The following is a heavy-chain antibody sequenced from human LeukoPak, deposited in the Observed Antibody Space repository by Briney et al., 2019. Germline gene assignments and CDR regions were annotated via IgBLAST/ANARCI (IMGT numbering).Heavy chain of an antibody. Sequence: GGSLRLSCAASGFTFSSYAMHWVRQAPGKGLEYVSAISSNGGSTYYANSVKGRFTISRDNSKNTLYLQMNSLRAEDTAVYYCAKVIAAAGHPYYYYGMDVWGQGTTVTVSS. J-gene: IGHJ6*02. V-gene: IGHV3-64*01. CDR1: GFTFSSYA. D-gene: IGHD6-13*01. CDR3: AKVIAAAGHPYYYYGMDV. CDR2: ISSNGGST.